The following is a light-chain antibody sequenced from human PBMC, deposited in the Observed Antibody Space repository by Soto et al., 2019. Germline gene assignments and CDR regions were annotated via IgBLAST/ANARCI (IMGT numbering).Light chain of an antibody. J-gene: IGLJ2*01. CDR1: SSDVGGYNF. V-gene: IGLV2-8*01. CDR2: EVN. CDR3: NSYAGSNNFVV. Sequence: QSALTQPPSASGSPGQSVTISCTGTSSDVGGYNFVSWFQQSPGKAPKLVIYEVNKRPSGVPDRFSGSKSGNTASLTVSGLXAXXEADYYCNSYAGSNNFVVFGGGTQLTVL.